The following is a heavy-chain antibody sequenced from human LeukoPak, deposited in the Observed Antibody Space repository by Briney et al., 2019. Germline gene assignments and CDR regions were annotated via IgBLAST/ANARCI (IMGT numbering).Heavy chain of an antibody. CDR1: GFDFTNYN. CDR3: ARDLAWDAFDI. J-gene: IGHJ3*02. CDR2: IHSSSGSI. Sequence: PGGSLRLSCAASGFDFTNYNMNWVRQAPGKGLEWVSSIHSSSGSIYYADSLKGRFTISRDNAKNSLYLQMNSLRAEDTAVYYCARDLAWDAFDIWGQGTMVTVSS. V-gene: IGHV3-21*01.